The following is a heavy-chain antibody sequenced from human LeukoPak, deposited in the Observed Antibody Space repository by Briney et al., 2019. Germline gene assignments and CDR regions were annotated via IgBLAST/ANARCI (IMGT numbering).Heavy chain of an antibody. CDR1: GGTVTIYA. CDR2: IIADFGTT. D-gene: IGHD3-22*01. V-gene: IGHV1-69*06. J-gene: IGHJ4*02. Sequence: ASVTVSFKASGGTVTIYAVSWVRLTPGQGREGLGGIIADFGTTTYTQKFQDKGTITADKTTNTAYLAISSLTSYDTAVYYCARCSPGDSSNFYAVLQYWGQGTQVTVST. CDR3: ARCSPGDSSNFYAVLQY.